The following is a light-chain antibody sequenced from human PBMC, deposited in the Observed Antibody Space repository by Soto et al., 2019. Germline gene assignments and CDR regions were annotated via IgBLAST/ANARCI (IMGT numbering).Light chain of an antibody. CDR3: QQLSTYPLT. J-gene: IGKJ4*01. CDR1: QSVRTY. Sequence: VLGQCVDTGGRRIMKKDTLSCMASQSVRTYLAWYQVKPGQAPRLLIYGASSMATGIPDRFSGSGSGTDFPLTRSRLPPEDCATYEYQQLSTYPLTFGG. V-gene: IGKV3-11*01. CDR2: GAS.